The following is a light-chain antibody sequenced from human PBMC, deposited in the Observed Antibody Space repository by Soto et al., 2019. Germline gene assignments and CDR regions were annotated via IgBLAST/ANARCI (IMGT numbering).Light chain of an antibody. J-gene: IGKJ2*01. V-gene: IGKV1-27*01. Sequence: DIQMTQSPPSLSASVGDRVTITCRASQGITNYLAWYQQKPGKVPKLLIYAASTLQSAVPSRFSGSGSGTDFALTISSLQPEDVATYYCQRFNSAPYTFGQGTKLEIK. CDR1: QGITNY. CDR3: QRFNSAPYT. CDR2: AAS.